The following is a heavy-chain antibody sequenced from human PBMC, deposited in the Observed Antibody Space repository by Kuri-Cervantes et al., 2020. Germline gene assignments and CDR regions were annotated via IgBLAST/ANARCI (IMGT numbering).Heavy chain of an antibody. CDR3: AKEGDYGDYVDY. D-gene: IGHD4-17*01. Sequence: GESLKISCAASGFTFSDYYMNWVRQAPGKGLEWVSSISSSSTIYYADSVKGRFTISRDNAKNSLYLQMNSLRAEDTAVYYCAKEGDYGDYVDYWGQGTLVTVSS. CDR1: GFTFSDYY. V-gene: IGHV3-69-1*01. CDR2: ISSSSTI. J-gene: IGHJ4*02.